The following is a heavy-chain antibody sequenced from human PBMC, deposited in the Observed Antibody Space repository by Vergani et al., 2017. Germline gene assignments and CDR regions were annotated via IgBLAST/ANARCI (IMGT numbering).Heavy chain of an antibody. CDR3: AGGDKQQLDNWFDP. J-gene: IGHJ5*02. Sequence: EVQLVESGGGLIQPGGSLRLSCAASGFTVSSNYMSWVRQAPGKGLEWVSVIYSGGSTYYADSVKGRFTISRDNSKNTLYLQMNSLRAEDTAVYYCAGGDKQQLDNWFDPWGQGTLVTVSS. CDR1: GFTVSSNY. V-gene: IGHV3-53*01. D-gene: IGHD6-13*01. CDR2: IYSGGST.